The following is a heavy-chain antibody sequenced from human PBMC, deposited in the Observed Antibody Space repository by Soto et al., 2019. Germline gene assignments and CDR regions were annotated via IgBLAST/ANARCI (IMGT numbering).Heavy chain of an antibody. J-gene: IGHJ5*02. Sequence: QVQLQESGPGLVKPSGTLSLTCAVSGGSISSSNWWSWVRQPPGKGLEWIGEIYHSGSTNYNPSLPARVTISEDKSTDQFSLKLSSVPAADTAVYYCASDYMVRGVMRWFDPWGQGTLVTVSS. CDR2: IYHSGST. CDR1: GGSISSSNW. D-gene: IGHD3-10*01. V-gene: IGHV4-4*02. CDR3: ASDYMVRGVMRWFDP.